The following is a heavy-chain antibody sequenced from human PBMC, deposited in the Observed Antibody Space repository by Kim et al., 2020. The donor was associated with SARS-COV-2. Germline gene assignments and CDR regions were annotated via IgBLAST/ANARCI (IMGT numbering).Heavy chain of an antibody. Sequence: SETLSLTCAVYGGFFSGYYWSWIRQPPGKGLEWIGEINHSGSTNYNPSLKSRVTISVDTSKNQFSLKLSSVTAADTAVYYCARVFLGRWLQLWYFDYWGQGTLVTVSS. J-gene: IGHJ4*02. CDR3: ARVFLGRWLQLWYFDY. CDR1: GGFFSGYY. D-gene: IGHD5-12*01. V-gene: IGHV4-34*01. CDR2: INHSGST.